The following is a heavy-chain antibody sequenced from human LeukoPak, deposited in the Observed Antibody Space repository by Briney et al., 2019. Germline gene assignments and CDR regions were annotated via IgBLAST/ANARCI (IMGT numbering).Heavy chain of an antibody. D-gene: IGHD2-8*01. J-gene: IGHJ6*02. V-gene: IGHV4-30-4*01. Sequence: SETLSLTCTVSGGSISSYYWSWIRQPPGKGLEWIGYIYYSGSTYYNPSLKSRVTISVDTSKNQFSLKLSSVTAADTAVYYCARELRYGMDVWGQGTTVTVSS. CDR3: ARELRYGMDV. CDR2: IYYSGST. CDR1: GGSISSYY.